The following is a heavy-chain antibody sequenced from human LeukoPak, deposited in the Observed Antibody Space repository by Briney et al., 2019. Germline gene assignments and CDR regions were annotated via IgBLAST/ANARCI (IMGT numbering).Heavy chain of an antibody. CDR1: GGSLSSDY. CDR2: IYYSGST. CDR3: ARLGNRDGYNYFLDY. D-gene: IGHD5-12*01. V-gene: IGHV4-59*08. Sequence: SETLSLTCTVSGGSLSSDYWTWIRQPPGKRLQWIGYIYYSGSTNYNPSLKSRVTISVDTSKNQFSLKLRSVTAADTAVYYCARLGNRDGYNYFLDYWGQGILVTVSS. J-gene: IGHJ4*02.